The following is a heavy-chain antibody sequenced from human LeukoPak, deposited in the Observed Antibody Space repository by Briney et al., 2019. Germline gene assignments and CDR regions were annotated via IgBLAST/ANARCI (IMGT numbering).Heavy chain of an antibody. CDR3: AKSGGYGLIDY. CDR2: IYSSGST. Sequence: SETLSLTCTVSGGSISSSSYYWGWIRQPPGKGLEWIGSIYSSGSTYYNASLQSRVTISIETSKNQISLRLNSVTAADTAMYYCAKSGGYGLIDYWGQGTLVTVSS. CDR1: GGSISSSSYY. J-gene: IGHJ4*02. V-gene: IGHV4-39*01. D-gene: IGHD1-26*01.